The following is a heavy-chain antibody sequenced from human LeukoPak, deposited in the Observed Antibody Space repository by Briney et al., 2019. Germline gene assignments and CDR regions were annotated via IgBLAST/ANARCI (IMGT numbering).Heavy chain of an antibody. CDR3: ARDKMAYCGGDCSYYFDY. CDR1: GFTFSSNW. Sequence: GGSLRLSCAASGFTFSSNWMHWVRQAPGKGLEWVAVISYDGSNKYYADSVKGRFTISRDNSKNTLYLQMNSLRAEDTAVYYCARDKMAYCGGDCSYYFDYWGQGTLVTVSS. J-gene: IGHJ4*02. V-gene: IGHV3-30*19. D-gene: IGHD2-21*02. CDR2: ISYDGSNK.